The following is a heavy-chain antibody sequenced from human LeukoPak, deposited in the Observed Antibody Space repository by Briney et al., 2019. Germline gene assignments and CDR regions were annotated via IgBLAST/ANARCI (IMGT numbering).Heavy chain of an antibody. V-gene: IGHV3-30*18. D-gene: IGHD1-26*01. CDR3: AKGSERGSYGNFDY. CDR1: GFTFSSYG. Sequence: GGSLRLSCAASGFTFSSYGMHWVRQAPGKGLEWVAVISYDGSNKYYADSVKGRFTISRDNSKNTLYLQMNSLRAEDTAVYYCAKGSERGSYGNFDYWGQGTLVTVSS. CDR2: ISYDGSNK. J-gene: IGHJ4*02.